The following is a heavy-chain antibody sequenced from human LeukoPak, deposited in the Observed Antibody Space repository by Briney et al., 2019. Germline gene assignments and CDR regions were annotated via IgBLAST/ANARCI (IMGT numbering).Heavy chain of an antibody. CDR1: GYTFTSYG. Sequence: SVKVSCKASGYTFTSYGISWVRQAPGQGLEWMGGIIPIFGTANYAQKFQGRVTITTDESTSTAYMELSSLRSEDTAVYYCARAEVEYQFDYWGQGTLVTVSS. CDR3: ARAEVEYQFDY. D-gene: IGHD6-6*01. V-gene: IGHV1-69*05. J-gene: IGHJ4*02. CDR2: IIPIFGTA.